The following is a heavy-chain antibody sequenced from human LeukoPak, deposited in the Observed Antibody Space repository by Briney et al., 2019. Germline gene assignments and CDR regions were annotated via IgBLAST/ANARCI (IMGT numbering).Heavy chain of an antibody. V-gene: IGHV3-11*04. Sequence: GGSLRLSCAASGFTFSDNYMSWIRQAPGKGLEWVSYISNGGTTTKYADSVEGRFTFSRDNAKNFLYLQMNSLRAEDTAVYFCASEPRLLDHWGQGTLVTVSS. J-gene: IGHJ4*02. CDR2: ISNGGTTT. CDR3: ASEPRLLDH. CDR1: GFTFSDNY. D-gene: IGHD6-25*01.